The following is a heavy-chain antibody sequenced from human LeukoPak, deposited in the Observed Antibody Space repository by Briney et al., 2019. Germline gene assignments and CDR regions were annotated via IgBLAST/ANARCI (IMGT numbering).Heavy chain of an antibody. CDR2: IYTSGST. CDR1: GGSISSGSYY. J-gene: IGHJ4*02. CDR3: ARGGKGYYDSSGYYNYYFDY. V-gene: IGHV4-61*02. D-gene: IGHD3-22*01. Sequence: KPSQTLSLTCTVSGGSISSGSYYWSWIRQPAGKGLEWIGRIYTSGSTNYNPSLKSRVTISVDTSKNQFSLKLSSVTAADTAVYYCARGGKGYYDSSGYYNYYFDYWGQGTLLTVSS.